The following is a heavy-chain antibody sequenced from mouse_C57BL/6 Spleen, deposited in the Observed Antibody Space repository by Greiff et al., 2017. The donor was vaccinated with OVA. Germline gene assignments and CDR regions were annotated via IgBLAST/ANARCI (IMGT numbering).Heavy chain of an antibody. CDR3: TRGNTTVVAFDY. V-gene: IGHV1-15*01. CDR2: IDPETGGT. J-gene: IGHJ2*01. CDR1: GYTFTAYE. D-gene: IGHD1-1*01. Sequence: VQLQQSGAELVRPGASVTLSCKASGYTFTAYEMHWVKQTPVHGLEWIGAIDPETGGTAYNQKFKGKAILTADKSSSTAYMELRSLTSEDSAVYYCTRGNTTVVAFDYWGQGTTLTVSS.